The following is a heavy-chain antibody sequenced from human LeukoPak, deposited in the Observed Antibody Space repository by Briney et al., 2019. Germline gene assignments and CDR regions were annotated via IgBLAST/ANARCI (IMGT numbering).Heavy chain of an antibody. Sequence: PGGSLRLSCAASGLTFSSYAIHWGRQAPRKGLEWVAIIWFDGSNKYYADSVKGRLTISRDNSKNTLYLQMNTLRAEDTAVYYCARDRDNSRYTGGYFDYWSQGTLVTVSS. V-gene: IGHV3-33*01. CDR3: ARDRDNSRYTGGYFDY. CDR2: IWFDGSNK. CDR1: GLTFSSYA. D-gene: IGHD6-13*01. J-gene: IGHJ4*02.